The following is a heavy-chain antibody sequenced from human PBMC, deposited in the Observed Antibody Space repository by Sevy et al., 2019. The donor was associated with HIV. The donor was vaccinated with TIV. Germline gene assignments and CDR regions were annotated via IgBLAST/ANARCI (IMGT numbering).Heavy chain of an antibody. CDR2: IIPDSGDT. Sequence: ASVKVSCKPSGYTFTDYYMHWVRQAPGQGLEWMGWIIPDSGDTDYSQRFQGRVTMTRNTSISTAYMELSRLRSDDTAVYYCARGLRAGIPDIAFHIWGQGTMVTVSS. CDR3: ARGLRAGIPDIAFHI. J-gene: IGHJ3*02. CDR1: GYTFTDYY. V-gene: IGHV1-2*02. D-gene: IGHD2-2*02.